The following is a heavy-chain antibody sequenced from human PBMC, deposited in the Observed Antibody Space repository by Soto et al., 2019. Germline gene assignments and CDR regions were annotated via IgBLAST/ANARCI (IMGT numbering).Heavy chain of an antibody. CDR3: ARERGKWELLAY. Sequence: QVQLVESGGGVVQPGRSLRLSCAASGFTFSSYGMHWVRQAPGKGLEWVAVIWYDGSNKYYADSVKGRFTISRDNSKNTLYLQMNSLRAEDTAVYYCARERGKWELLAYWGQGTLVTVSS. J-gene: IGHJ4*02. CDR1: GFTFSSYG. V-gene: IGHV3-33*01. CDR2: IWYDGSNK. D-gene: IGHD1-26*01.